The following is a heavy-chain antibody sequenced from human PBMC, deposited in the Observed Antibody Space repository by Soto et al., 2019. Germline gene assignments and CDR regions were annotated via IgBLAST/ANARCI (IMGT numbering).Heavy chain of an antibody. J-gene: IGHJ4*02. V-gene: IGHV4-34*01. CDR1: GGSLSAYF. Sequence: SETLSLTCAVYGGSLSAYFWSWIRQPPGKRLEWIGEINHSGSSSYNPSLKSRVTMSIDTSRNQFSLKLSSVTAADMAVYYCARRGRYCSPNSSCYYYFDSWVQGTLVTVSS. D-gene: IGHD2-15*01. CDR3: ARRGRYCSPNSSCYYYFDS. CDR2: INHSGSS.